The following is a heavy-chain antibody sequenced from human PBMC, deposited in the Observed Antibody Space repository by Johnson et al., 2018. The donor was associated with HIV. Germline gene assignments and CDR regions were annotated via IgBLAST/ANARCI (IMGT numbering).Heavy chain of an antibody. D-gene: IGHD1/OR15-1a*01. CDR2: ISWNSGSI. Sequence: VQLVESGGGLVQPGRSLRLSCAASGFTFDDYAMHWVRQAPGKGLEWVSGISWNSGSIGYADSVKGRFTISRDNAKNSLYLQMNSLRAEDTALYYCARDLRLRPIEQVLVVWAFDIWGQGTMVTVSS. CDR3: ARDLRLRPIEQVLVVWAFDI. CDR1: GFTFDDYA. V-gene: IGHV3-9*01. J-gene: IGHJ3*02.